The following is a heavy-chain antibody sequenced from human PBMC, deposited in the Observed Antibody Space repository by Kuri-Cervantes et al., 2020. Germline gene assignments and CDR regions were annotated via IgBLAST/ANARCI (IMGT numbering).Heavy chain of an antibody. V-gene: IGHV3-7*04. J-gene: IGHJ4*02. CDR3: ARDSGYDWDYFDY. CDR1: GFTFSSYW. D-gene: IGHD5-12*01. Sequence: GESLKISCAASGFTFSSYWMSWVRQAPGKGLEWVANIKQDGSEKYYVDSVKGRFTISRDNAKNSLYLQMNSLRAEDTAVYYCARDSGYDWDYFDYWGQGTLVTVSS. CDR2: IKQDGSEK.